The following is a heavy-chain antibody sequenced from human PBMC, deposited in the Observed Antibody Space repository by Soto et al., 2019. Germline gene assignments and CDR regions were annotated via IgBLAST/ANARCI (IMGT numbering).Heavy chain of an antibody. D-gene: IGHD1-26*01. CDR3: ARESSGNYYYDY. Sequence: EVQLLESGGGLVQPGGSLRLSCVVSGFSVSSNYMTWVRQTPGKGLEWISGIYSGGSTYYADSVKGRFTISRDNSKNTLSLQMNSLSAEDTAVYYWARESSGNYYYDYWGQGTLVTVSS. CDR1: GFSVSSNY. J-gene: IGHJ4*02. CDR2: IYSGGST. V-gene: IGHV3-53*01.